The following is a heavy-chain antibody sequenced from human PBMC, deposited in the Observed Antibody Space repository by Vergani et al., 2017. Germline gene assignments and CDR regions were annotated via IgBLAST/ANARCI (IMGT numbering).Heavy chain of an antibody. Sequence: VQLQESGPGLVKPSQTLSLTCTVSGGSISSGGYYWSWIRQHPGKGLEWIGYIYYSGSTYYNPSLKSRVTISVDTSKNQFSLKLSSVTAADTAVYYCAREDIVVVPAAIPPEDYYYYYYMDVWGKGTTVTVSS. CDR1: GGSISSGGYY. J-gene: IGHJ6*03. CDR2: IYYSGST. D-gene: IGHD2-2*01. CDR3: AREDIVVVPAAIPPEDYYYYYYMDV. V-gene: IGHV4-31*03.